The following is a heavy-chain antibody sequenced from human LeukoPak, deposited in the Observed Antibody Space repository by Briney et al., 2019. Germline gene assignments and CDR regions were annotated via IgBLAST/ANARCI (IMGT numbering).Heavy chain of an antibody. J-gene: IGHJ5*02. D-gene: IGHD2-8*01. CDR3: AGGPCCTNGVYSDNWFGP. CDR1: GYTFTVYY. V-gene: IGHV1-2*05. CDR2: INPNSGGT. Sequence: ASVKVSCKASGYTFTVYYMHWVRQAPGQGLEWMGRINPNSGGTNYAQKFAGKANKARDPVISTAYKELSRLRSDDPGVYYWAGGPCCTNGVYSDNWFGPWGQGTLVTVSS.